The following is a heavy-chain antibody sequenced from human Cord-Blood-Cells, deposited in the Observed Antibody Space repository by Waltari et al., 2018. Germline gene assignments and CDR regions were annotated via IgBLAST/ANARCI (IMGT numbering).Heavy chain of an antibody. CDR3: ARGGLVMVYARGGFDP. V-gene: IGHV1-2*02. CDR2: INPKSGGT. J-gene: IGHJ5*02. CDR1: GYTFTGYY. Sequence: QVQLVQSGAEVKKPGASVKVSCKASGYTFTGYYMHWVRQAPGQGLEWMGWINPKSGGTNYAQKVQGRVTMTRDTSISTAYMELSRRRSDDTAVYYCARGGLVMVYARGGFDPWGQGTLVTVSS. D-gene: IGHD2-8*01.